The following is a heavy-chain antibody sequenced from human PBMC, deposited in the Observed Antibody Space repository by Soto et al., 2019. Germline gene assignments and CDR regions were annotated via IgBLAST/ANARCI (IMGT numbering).Heavy chain of an antibody. J-gene: IGHJ4*02. V-gene: IGHV1-18*01. CDR3: ARVPKYYYDSSGYSTFDY. Sequence: ASVKVSCKASGYTFSSYGISWVRQAPGQGLEWMGWISSYNGNTNYAQNLQGRVTMTTDTSTSTAYMELRSLRSDDTGVYYCARVPKYYYDSSGYSTFDYWGQGTLVTVSS. CDR2: ISSYNGNT. D-gene: IGHD3-22*01. CDR1: GYTFSSYG.